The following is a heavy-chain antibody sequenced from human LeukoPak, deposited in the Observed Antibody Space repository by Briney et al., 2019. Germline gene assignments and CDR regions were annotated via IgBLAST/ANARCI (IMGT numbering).Heavy chain of an antibody. CDR2: VSTNGANT. CDR3: VKDTYRSSLAAFDY. J-gene: IGHJ4*02. D-gene: IGHD6-13*01. CDR1: GFTFSSYA. Sequence: PGGSLRLSCSASGFTFSSYAMHWVRQAPGKGLEYVAAVSTNGANTYYADSVKGRFTISRDNSKNMLYLQMSSLRSEDTAVYYCVKDTYRSSLAAFDYWGQGTLVTVSS. V-gene: IGHV3-64D*06.